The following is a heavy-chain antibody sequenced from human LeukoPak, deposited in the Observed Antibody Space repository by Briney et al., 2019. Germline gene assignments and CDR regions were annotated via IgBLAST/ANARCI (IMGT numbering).Heavy chain of an antibody. Sequence: GGSLRLSCAGSGFSVSNYYMSWVRQAPGKGLEWVSLIRDSGETFYADSVKGRFTISRDNSKNTMYLQMKSLRAEDTAVYYCGSRDKGYYYGLDVWGQGTTVTVSS. D-gene: IGHD5-24*01. CDR3: GSRDKGYYYGLDV. CDR1: GFSVSNYY. J-gene: IGHJ6*02. CDR2: IRDSGET. V-gene: IGHV3-66*01.